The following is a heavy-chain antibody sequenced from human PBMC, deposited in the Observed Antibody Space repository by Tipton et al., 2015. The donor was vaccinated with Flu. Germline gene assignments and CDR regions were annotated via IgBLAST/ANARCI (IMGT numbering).Heavy chain of an antibody. D-gene: IGHD2-8*01. CDR1: GGSVSSGGSY. CDR2: IFNSGNT. CDR3: ARMRASDCTLGACYLWWFDL. V-gene: IGHV4-61*08. Sequence: TLSLTCTVSGGSVSSGGSYWTWIRQPPGKGLEFIGQIFNSGNTDYNPSLKSRLTISVDTSKNQFSLKLTSVTAADTAVYYCARMRASDCTLGACYLWWFDLWGRGTLVTVSS. J-gene: IGHJ2*01.